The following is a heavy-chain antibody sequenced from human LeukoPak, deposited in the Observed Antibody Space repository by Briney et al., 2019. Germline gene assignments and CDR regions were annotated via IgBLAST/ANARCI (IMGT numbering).Heavy chain of an antibody. Sequence: SETLSLACTVSDGSITNNNYYWGWIRQPPGKGLEWIGSIYYSGSTYYNPSLKSRVTISVDTSKNQFSLKLNSVTAADTAVYYCARGFAAFPLWGRGPGGPTRHNWFDPWGQGTLVTVSS. CDR1: DGSITNNNYY. V-gene: IGHV4-39*01. J-gene: IGHJ5*02. CDR3: ARGFAAFPLWGRGPGGPTRHNWFDP. CDR2: IYYSGST. D-gene: IGHD3-10*01.